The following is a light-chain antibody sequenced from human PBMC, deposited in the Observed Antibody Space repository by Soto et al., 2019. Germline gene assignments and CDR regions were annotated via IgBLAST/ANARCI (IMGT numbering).Light chain of an antibody. CDR3: QQYGSSPYT. CDR2: DTS. J-gene: IGKJ2*01. CDR1: QSVSSSN. V-gene: IGKV3D-20*01. Sequence: EIVLTQSPATLSLSPGERATLSCGASQSVSSSNLAWYQQKPGLAPRLVIYDTSSRAADIPGRFSGSGSGTDFTLTISRLEPEDFPVYYCQQYGSSPYTFGQRTKVEIK.